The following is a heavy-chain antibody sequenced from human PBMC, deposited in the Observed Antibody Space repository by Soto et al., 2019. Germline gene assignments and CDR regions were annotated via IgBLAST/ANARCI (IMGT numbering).Heavy chain of an antibody. J-gene: IGHJ4*02. V-gene: IGHV4-4*02. CDR3: VRDSRTGCISINCYRH. CDR2: IWHTGRP. CDR1: GDSLTNNHW. D-gene: IGHD2-15*01. Sequence: QLQLRESGPGLVQPSGTLSLTCDVSGDSLTNNHWWSWVRQAPGKGLEWIGEIWHTGRPNYNPSLKSRVAISTDKSKNQFSLKLSSVTAADSAVSYCVRDSRTGCISINCYRHSGQGTLVTVSS.